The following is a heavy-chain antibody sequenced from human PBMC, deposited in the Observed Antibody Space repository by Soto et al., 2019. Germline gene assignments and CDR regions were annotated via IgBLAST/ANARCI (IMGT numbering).Heavy chain of an antibody. CDR3: ARIANLFDFDN. D-gene: IGHD3-16*01. CDR1: GWIYTNYW. J-gene: IGHJ4*01. Sequence: GQSLKISCEGSGWIYTNYWIGWVRQMHGKGLEWMGIIYPGDSDTRYSPSSQGQVPISADKSISTAYLQWSSLKASDTAMYCCARIANLFDFDNWGHGTLVTVSS. V-gene: IGHV5-51*01. CDR2: IYPGDSDT.